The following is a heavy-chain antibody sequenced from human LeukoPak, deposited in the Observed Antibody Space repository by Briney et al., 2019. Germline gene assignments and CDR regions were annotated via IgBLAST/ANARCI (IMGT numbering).Heavy chain of an antibody. CDR2: IYSGGST. CDR3: ARAGLGYCSGGSCYSEYYFDY. CDR1: GFTVSSNY. V-gene: IGHV3-66*01. J-gene: IGHJ4*02. D-gene: IGHD2-15*01. Sequence: GGSLRLSCAASGFTVSSNYMSWVRQAPGKGLEWVSVIYSGGSTYYADSVKGRFTISRDNSKNTLYLQMNSLRAEDTAVYYCARAGLGYCSGGSCYSEYYFDYWGQGTLVTVSS.